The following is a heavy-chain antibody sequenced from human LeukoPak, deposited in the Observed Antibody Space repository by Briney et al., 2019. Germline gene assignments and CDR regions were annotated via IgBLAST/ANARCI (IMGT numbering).Heavy chain of an antibody. V-gene: IGHV5-51*01. CDR1: GYSFTSYW. J-gene: IGHJ4*02. D-gene: IGHD3-22*01. Sequence: GESLKISCKGSGYSFTSYWIGWVRQMPGKGLEWMGIIYPGDSDTRHSPSFQGQVTISADKSISTAYLQWSSLKASDTAMYYCARRANYYDSSGYYHYFDYWGQGTLVTVSS. CDR3: ARRANYYDSSGYYHYFDY. CDR2: IYPGDSDT.